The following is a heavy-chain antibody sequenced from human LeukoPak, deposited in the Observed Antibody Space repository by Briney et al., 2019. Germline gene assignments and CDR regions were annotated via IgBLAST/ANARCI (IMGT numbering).Heavy chain of an antibody. CDR2: IYYSGST. CDR3: ARCSGGSCEQGWFDP. J-gene: IGHJ5*02. D-gene: IGHD2-15*01. CDR1: GGSISSYY. Sequence: SETLSLTCTVSGGSISSYYWSWIRQPPEKGLEWIGYIYYSGSTNYNPSLKSRVTISVDTSKNQFSLKLSSVTAADTAVYYCARCSGGSCEQGWFDPWGQGTLVTVSS. V-gene: IGHV4-59*01.